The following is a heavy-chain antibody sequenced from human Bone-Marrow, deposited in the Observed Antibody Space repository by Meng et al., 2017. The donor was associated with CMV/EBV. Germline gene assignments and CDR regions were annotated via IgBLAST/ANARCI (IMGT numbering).Heavy chain of an antibody. CDR1: GFTFDDYA. D-gene: IGHD3-10*01. V-gene: IGHV3-9*01. CDR3: ARENWFGELSPDAFDI. CDR2: ISWNSGSI. Sequence: SLKISCAASGFTFDDYAMHWVRQAPGKGLEWVSGISWNSGSIGYADSVKGRFTISRDNTKNSLYLQMNNLRAEDTAVYYCARENWFGELSPDAFDIWGQGTMVTVSS. J-gene: IGHJ3*02.